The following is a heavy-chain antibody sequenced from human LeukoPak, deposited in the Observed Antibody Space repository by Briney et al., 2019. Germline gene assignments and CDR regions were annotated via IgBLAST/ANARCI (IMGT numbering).Heavy chain of an antibody. CDR3: ARGDSSGWNPSPFFDY. CDR1: GGSISSGGYY. CDR2: IYYSGST. V-gene: IGHV4-31*03. D-gene: IGHD6-19*01. Sequence: PSQTLSLTCTVSGGSISSGGYYWSWIRQHPGKGLEWIGYIYYSGSTYYNPSLKSRVTIPVDTSKNQFSLKLSSVTAADTAVYYCARGDSSGWNPSPFFDYWGQGTLVTVSS. J-gene: IGHJ4*02.